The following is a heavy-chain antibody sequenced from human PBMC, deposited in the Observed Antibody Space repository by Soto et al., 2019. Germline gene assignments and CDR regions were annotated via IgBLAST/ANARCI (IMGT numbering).Heavy chain of an antibody. V-gene: IGHV3-74*01. D-gene: IGHD2-15*01. J-gene: IGHJ4*02. CDR2: INSDGSST. Sequence: PGGSLRLSCAASGFTFSSYWMHWVRQAPGKGLVWVSRINSDGSSTSYADSVKGRFTISRDNAKNTLYLQMNSLRAEDTAVYYCVRTSLVVAAATREDYWGQGTLVTASS. CDR3: VRTSLVVAAATREDY. CDR1: GFTFSSYW.